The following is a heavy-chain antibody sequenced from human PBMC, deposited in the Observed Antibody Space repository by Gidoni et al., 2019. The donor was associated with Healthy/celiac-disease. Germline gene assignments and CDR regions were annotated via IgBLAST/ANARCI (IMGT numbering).Heavy chain of an antibody. V-gene: IGHV3-23*01. CDR2: ISGSGGST. J-gene: IGHJ4*02. Sequence: EVQLLESGGGLVQPGGSLRLSCAASGFTFSSYAMSWVRQAPGKGLEWVSAISGSGGSTYYADSVKGRFTISRDNSKNTLYLQMNSLRAEDTAVYYCAKDPVPDCSGGSCYADYWGQGTLVTVSS. CDR1: GFTFSSYA. D-gene: IGHD2-15*01. CDR3: AKDPVPDCSGGSCYADY.